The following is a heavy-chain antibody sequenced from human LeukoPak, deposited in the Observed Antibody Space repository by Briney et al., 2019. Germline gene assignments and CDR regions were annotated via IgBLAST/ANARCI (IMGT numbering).Heavy chain of an antibody. Sequence: SQTLSLTCAISGDSVSTNSAAWNWIRQSPSRGLEWLGRTYYSSKWYSDYAVSVKSRITITADTSKNHFSLRLNSVIPEDTAVYYCARGLGSGWFAYDYWGQGTLVTVSS. V-gene: IGHV6-1*01. D-gene: IGHD6-19*01. CDR2: TYYSSKWYS. J-gene: IGHJ4*02. CDR3: ARGLGSGWFAYDY. CDR1: GDSVSTNSAA.